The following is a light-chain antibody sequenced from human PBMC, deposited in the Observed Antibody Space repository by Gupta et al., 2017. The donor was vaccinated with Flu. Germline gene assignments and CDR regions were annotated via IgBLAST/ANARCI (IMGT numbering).Light chain of an antibody. Sequence: EIVLTQSPGTLSLSPGERATLSCRASQSVSSGYLAWYQQKPGQAPRLLIYGASSRATGIPDRFSGSGSGTDFTLTISRLEPEDFAVYYCQQDCSSPLTFGGGTKVEIK. CDR2: GAS. CDR1: QSVSSGY. V-gene: IGKV3-20*01. J-gene: IGKJ4*01. CDR3: QQDCSSPLT.